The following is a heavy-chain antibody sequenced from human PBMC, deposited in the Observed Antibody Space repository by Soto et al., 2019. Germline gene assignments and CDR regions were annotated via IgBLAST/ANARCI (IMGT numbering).Heavy chain of an antibody. J-gene: IGHJ6*02. CDR2: IRSKAYGGTT. Sequence: GGSLRLSCTASGFTFGDYAISWVRQAPGKGLEWVGFIRSKAYGGTTEYAASVKGRFTISRDDSKSVAYLQMNSLKTEDTAVYYCTRGGAWVDYYYYGMDVWGQGTTVTVSS. CDR3: TRGGAWVDYYYYGMDV. CDR1: GFTFGDYA. V-gene: IGHV3-49*04. D-gene: IGHD1-26*01.